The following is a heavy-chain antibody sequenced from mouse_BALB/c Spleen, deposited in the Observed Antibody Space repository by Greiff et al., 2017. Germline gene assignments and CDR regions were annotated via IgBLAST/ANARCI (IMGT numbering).Heavy chain of an antibody. Sequence: QVQLQQSGPELVKPGASVKISCKASGYAFSSSWMSWVKQRPGQGLEWIGRIYPGDGDTNYNGKFKGKATLTADKSSSTAYMQLSSLTSVDSAVYFCARGHMITTYYYAMDYWGQGTSVTVSS. D-gene: IGHD2-4*01. CDR2: IYPGDGDT. CDR1: GYAFSSSW. CDR3: ARGHMITTYYYAMDY. V-gene: IGHV1-82*01. J-gene: IGHJ4*01.